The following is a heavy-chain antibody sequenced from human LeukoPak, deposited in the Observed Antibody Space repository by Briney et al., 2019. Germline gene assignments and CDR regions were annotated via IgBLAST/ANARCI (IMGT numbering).Heavy chain of an antibody. CDR1: GYTFTGYY. CDR2: INPNSGGT. J-gene: IGHJ4*02. D-gene: IGHD5-24*01. V-gene: IGHV1-2*02. CDR3: ARGGWRRDGYKADC. Sequence: ASVKVSSKASGYTFTGYYMHWVRQAPGQGLEWMGWINPNSGGTNYAQKFQGRVTMTRDTSISTAYMELSRLRSDDTAVYYCARGGWRRDGYKADCWGQGTLVTVSS.